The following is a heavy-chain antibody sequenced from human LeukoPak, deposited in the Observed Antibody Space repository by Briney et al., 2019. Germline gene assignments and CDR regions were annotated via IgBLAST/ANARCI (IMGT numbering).Heavy chain of an antibody. CDR1: GYTFTSYG. J-gene: IGHJ4*02. V-gene: IGHV1-18*01. Sequence: ASVKVSCKASGYTFTSYGISWVRQAPGQGLEWMGWISAYNGNTNYAQKLQGRVTMTTDTSTSTAYMELRSLRSDDAAVYYCARLPGYEGAIDFDYWGQGTLVTVSS. CDR3: ARLPGYEGAIDFDY. D-gene: IGHD1-26*01. CDR2: ISAYNGNT.